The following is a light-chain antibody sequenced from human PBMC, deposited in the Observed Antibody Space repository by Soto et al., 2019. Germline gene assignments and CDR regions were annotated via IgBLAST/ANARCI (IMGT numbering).Light chain of an antibody. Sequence: EVVLTQSPGTLSLSAGERATLSCRASQSVSSNYLAWYQQKPGQAPRLLICGASSRATGIPDRFSGSGSGTDFTLTISRLEPEDFAVYYCQRYGRSPPITFGQGTRLEIK. CDR3: QRYGRSPPIT. CDR2: GAS. J-gene: IGKJ5*01. V-gene: IGKV3-20*01. CDR1: QSVSSNY.